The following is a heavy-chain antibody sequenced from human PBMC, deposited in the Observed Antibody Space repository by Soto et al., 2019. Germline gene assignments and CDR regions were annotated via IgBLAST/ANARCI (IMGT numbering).Heavy chain of an antibody. CDR2: IGTAGDP. Sequence: GGSLRLSCAASGFTFSSYDMHWVRQATGKGLEWVSAIGTAGDPYYPGSVKGRFTISRENAKNSLYLQMNSLRAGDTAVYYRARGVGYCSSTSCPTYGMDVWGQGTTVTVSS. V-gene: IGHV3-13*05. CDR3: ARGVGYCSSTSCPTYGMDV. J-gene: IGHJ6*02. D-gene: IGHD2-2*01. CDR1: GFTFSSYD.